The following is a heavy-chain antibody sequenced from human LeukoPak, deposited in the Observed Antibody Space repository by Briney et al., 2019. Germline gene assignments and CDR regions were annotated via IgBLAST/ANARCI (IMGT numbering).Heavy chain of an antibody. J-gene: IGHJ6*03. V-gene: IGHV3-23*01. CDR2: ISRSGGTT. CDR1: GFTFSSYD. CDR3: AKRGDTQSCYYYYYMDV. D-gene: IGHD2-21*01. Sequence: GGSLRLSCAASGFTFSSYDMTWVRQAPGKGLEWVSLISRSGGTTYYADSEKGRSTTYRDNSKNTLYLQRNSLRAEDTAEYYFAKRGDTQSCYYYYYMDVWGKGTPVTVSS.